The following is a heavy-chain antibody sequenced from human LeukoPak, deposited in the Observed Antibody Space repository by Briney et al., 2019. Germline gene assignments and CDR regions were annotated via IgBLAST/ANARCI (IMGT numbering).Heavy chain of an antibody. CDR1: GFTFSSYA. J-gene: IGHJ4*02. CDR3: AKDLWVSGYPYYFDY. Sequence: PGGSLRLSCAASGFTFSSYAMSWVRQAPGKGLEWVSAISGSGGSTYYADSVKGRFTISRDNSKNTLYLQMNSLRAEDTAVYYCAKDLWVSGYPYYFDYWGQGTLVTVSS. D-gene: IGHD3-22*01. V-gene: IGHV3-23*01. CDR2: ISGSGGST.